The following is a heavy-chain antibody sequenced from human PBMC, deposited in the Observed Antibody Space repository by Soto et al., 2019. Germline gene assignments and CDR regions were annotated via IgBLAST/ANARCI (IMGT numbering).Heavy chain of an antibody. D-gene: IGHD3-22*01. V-gene: IGHV3-21*01. CDR1: GFTFSSYS. J-gene: IGHJ4*02. CDR2: ISSSSSYI. CDR3: ARDYYDSISGFDY. Sequence: KAGGSLRLSCAASGFTFSSYSMNWVRQAPGKGLEWVSSISSSSSYIYYADSVKGRFTISRDNAKNSLYLQMNSLRAEDTAVYYCARDYYDSISGFDYWGQGTLVTVSS.